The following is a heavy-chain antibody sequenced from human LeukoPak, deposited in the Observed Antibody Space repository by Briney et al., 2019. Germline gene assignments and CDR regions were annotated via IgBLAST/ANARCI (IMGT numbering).Heavy chain of an antibody. Sequence: SETLSLTCAVYGGSFSGYYWSWIRQPPGKGLEWIGEINHSGSTNYNPSLKSRVTISVDTSKNQFSLKLSSVTAADTAVYYCARDNYDYVGGLWFGGQGTLVTVSS. CDR2: INHSGST. CDR1: GGSFSGYY. CDR3: ARDNYDYVGGLWF. V-gene: IGHV4-34*01. D-gene: IGHD3-16*01. J-gene: IGHJ4*02.